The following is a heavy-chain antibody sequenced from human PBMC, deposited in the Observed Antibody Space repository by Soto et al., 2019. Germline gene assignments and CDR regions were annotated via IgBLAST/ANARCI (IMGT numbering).Heavy chain of an antibody. Sequence: GESLKISCQGSGYIFTTYWIGWVRQMPGKGLEWMGIIYPSDSDTRYSPSFQGQVTISADQSINTAYLQWDSLKASDTAIYYCARPANTVADHFDLWGQGTPVTVSS. CDR2: IYPSDSDT. CDR3: ARPANTVADHFDL. J-gene: IGHJ4*02. CDR1: GYIFTTYW. V-gene: IGHV5-51*01. D-gene: IGHD4-17*01.